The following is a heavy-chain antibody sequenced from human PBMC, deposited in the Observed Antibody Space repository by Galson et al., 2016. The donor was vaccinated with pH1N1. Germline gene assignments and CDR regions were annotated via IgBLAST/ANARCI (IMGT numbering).Heavy chain of an antibody. V-gene: IGHV1-69*05. Sequence: SVKVSCKASGVAFSSNAIAWVRQAPGQSLEWMGGIISMFGTTYYSQRFQGRVTITTGELKTTAFMELSSLTSDDTAMYFCARANGYHLERAWFDPWGQGTLVIVSS. CDR1: GVAFSSNA. D-gene: IGHD5-18*01. CDR2: IISMFGTT. CDR3: ARANGYHLERAWFDP. J-gene: IGHJ5*02.